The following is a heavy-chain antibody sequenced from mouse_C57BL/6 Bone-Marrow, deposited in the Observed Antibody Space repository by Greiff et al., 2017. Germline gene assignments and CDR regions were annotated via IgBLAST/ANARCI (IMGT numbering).Heavy chain of an antibody. CDR3: ARSYGSVMDY. J-gene: IGHJ4*01. V-gene: IGHV1-50*01. CDR2: IDPSDSYT. Sequence: QVQLQQPGAELVKPGASVKLSCKASGYTFTSYWMQWVKQRPGQGLEWIGEIDPSDSYTNYNQKFTGKATLTVDTSSSTAYMQLSSLTSEDSAVYYCARSYGSVMDYWGQGTSVTVSS. CDR1: GYTFTSYW. D-gene: IGHD1-1*01.